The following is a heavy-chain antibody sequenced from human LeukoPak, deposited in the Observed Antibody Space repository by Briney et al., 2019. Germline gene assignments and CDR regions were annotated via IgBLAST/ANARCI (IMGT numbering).Heavy chain of an antibody. Sequence: SGGSLRLSCAASGFTFRNYNMNWVRQAPGKGLEWLSFISSGSGTIYYADSVKGRFIISRDNADNSLYLQMNSLRDEDTAVYYCGREIWTGFYLYSMDVWGQGTTVTVSS. D-gene: IGHD3/OR15-3a*01. CDR2: ISSGSGTI. CDR1: GFTFRNYN. CDR3: GREIWTGFYLYSMDV. V-gene: IGHV3-48*02. J-gene: IGHJ6*02.